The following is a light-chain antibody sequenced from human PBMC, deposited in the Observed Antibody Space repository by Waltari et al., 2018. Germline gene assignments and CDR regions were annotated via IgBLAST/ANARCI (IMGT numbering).Light chain of an antibody. CDR2: DVS. J-gene: IGLJ3*02. V-gene: IGLV2-11*01. CDR3: CSYAGSYWV. Sequence: QSALTQPRSVSGSPGPSVTISCTGTSSDVGGYNYVSWYQQPPGKAPKLMIYDVSKRPSGVPDRFSGSKSGNTASLTISGLQAEDEADYYCCSYAGSYWVFGGGTKLTVL. CDR1: SSDVGGYNY.